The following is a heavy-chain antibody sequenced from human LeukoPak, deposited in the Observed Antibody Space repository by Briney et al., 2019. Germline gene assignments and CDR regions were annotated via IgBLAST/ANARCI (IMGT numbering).Heavy chain of an antibody. J-gene: IGHJ4*02. D-gene: IGHD5-18*01. CDR1: GFTFSSYE. V-gene: IGHV3-74*01. Sequence: PGGSLRLSCAASGFTFSSYEMNWVRQAPGKGLEWVSRINSDGSSTSYADSVKGRFTISRDNAKNTLYLQMNSLRAEDTAVFYCATLHVDTALVNFDYWGQGTLVTVSS. CDR2: INSDGSST. CDR3: ATLHVDTALVNFDY.